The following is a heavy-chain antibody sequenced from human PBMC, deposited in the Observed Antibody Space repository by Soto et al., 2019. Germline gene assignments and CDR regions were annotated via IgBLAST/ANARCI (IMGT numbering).Heavy chain of an antibody. V-gene: IGHV3-33*01. J-gene: IGHJ4*02. Sequence: QVQLVESGGGVVQPGRSLRVSCAASGFTFSSYGMHWVRQAPGKGLEWVAVIWYDGSNKYYADSVKGRFTISRDNSKHTLYLQMNSLRVEDTAVYYCARDYYESSGYYPFDYRGQGTLVTVSS. CDR2: IWYDGSNK. CDR3: ARDYYESSGYYPFDY. D-gene: IGHD3-22*01. CDR1: GFTFSSYG.